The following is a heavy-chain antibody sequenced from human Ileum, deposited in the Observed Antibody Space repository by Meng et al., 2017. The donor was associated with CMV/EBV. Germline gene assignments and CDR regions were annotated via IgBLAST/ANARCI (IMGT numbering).Heavy chain of an antibody. V-gene: IGHV5-51*01. Sequence: GSGYRFTSSWIGGVRQMPGKGLEWMGIIYPGDSDTRYSPSFQGQVTISADKSISTAYLQWSSLKASDTAMYYCARTSGDFWSGNFDYWGQGTLVTVSS. J-gene: IGHJ4*02. CDR1: GYRFTSSW. D-gene: IGHD3-3*01. CDR3: ARTSGDFWSGNFDY. CDR2: IYPGDSDT.